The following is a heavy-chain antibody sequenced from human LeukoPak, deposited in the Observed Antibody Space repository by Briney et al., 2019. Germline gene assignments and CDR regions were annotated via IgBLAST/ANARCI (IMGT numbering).Heavy chain of an antibody. CDR3: AREGFSRGYYQYYYMDV. Sequence: PGGSLRLSCAASGFTFSSYSMNWVRQAPGKGLEWVSYISSSSGLIYYADSVKGRFTISRDKSKNTLYLQMNSLRAEDTAVYYCAREGFSRGYYQYYYMDVWGKGTTVTVSS. D-gene: IGHD6-13*01. V-gene: IGHV3-21*05. CDR2: ISSSSGLI. J-gene: IGHJ6*03. CDR1: GFTFSSYS.